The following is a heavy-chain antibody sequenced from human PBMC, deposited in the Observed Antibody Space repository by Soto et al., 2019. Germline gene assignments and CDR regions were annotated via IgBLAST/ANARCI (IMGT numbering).Heavy chain of an antibody. J-gene: IGHJ6*02. CDR2: IFYSGST. V-gene: IGHV4-59*01. D-gene: IGHD3-9*01. CDR3: ARDLTYYDILTGYYKHYRYGMDV. CDR1: GGSISSYY. Sequence: SETPSLTCTVSGGSISSYYWSWIRQPPGKGLEWIGYIFYSGSTNYNPSLKSRVTISVDTSKNQFSLKLSSVTAADTAVYYCARDLTYYDILTGYYKHYRYGMDVWGQGTTVTVSS.